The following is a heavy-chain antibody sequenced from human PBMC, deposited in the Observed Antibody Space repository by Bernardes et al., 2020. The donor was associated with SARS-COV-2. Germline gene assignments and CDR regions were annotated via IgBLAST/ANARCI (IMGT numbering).Heavy chain of an antibody. CDR1: GFNFSDSF. V-gene: IGHV3-43*01. CDR2: ISWDGLST. Sequence: SLFPSCTASGFNFSDSFMHWVRQRPGGGLAWFSLISWDGLSTLYADSVKGRFTISRDNGKNSLYLQMNSLRTEDTSLYYCARNGPGMTTITHAFFDCWDQGTLRTVSS. CDR3: ARNGPGMTTITHAFFDC. D-gene: IGHD4-4*01. J-gene: IGHJ4*02.